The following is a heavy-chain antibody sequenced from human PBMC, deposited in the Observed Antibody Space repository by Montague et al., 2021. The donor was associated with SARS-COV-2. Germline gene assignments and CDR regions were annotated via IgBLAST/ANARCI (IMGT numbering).Heavy chain of an antibody. J-gene: IGHJ4*02. CDR1: GFSLSTSGMC. Sequence: PALVKPTQTLTLTCTFSGFSLSTSGMCVSWIRQPPGKALEWLALIDWDDDKYYSTSLKTRLTISKDTSKNQVVLTMTNMDPVDTATYYCARIRDYDILTGSYSGFDSWGQGTLVTVSS. D-gene: IGHD3-9*01. V-gene: IGHV2-70*01. CDR2: IDWDDDK. CDR3: ARIRDYDILTGSYSGFDS.